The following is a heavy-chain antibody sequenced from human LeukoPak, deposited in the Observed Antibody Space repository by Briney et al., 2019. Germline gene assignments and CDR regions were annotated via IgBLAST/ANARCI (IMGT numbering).Heavy chain of an antibody. J-gene: IGHJ5*02. Sequence: SETLSLTCAVYGGSFSGYYWSWIRQPPGKGLEWIGEINHSGSTNYNPSLKSRVTISVDTSKNQFSLKLSSVTAADTAVYYCVSDLCGGDDQWGRGTLVTVSS. CDR1: GGSFSGYY. D-gene: IGHD3-3*01. V-gene: IGHV4-34*01. CDR2: INHSGST. CDR3: VSDLCGGDDQ.